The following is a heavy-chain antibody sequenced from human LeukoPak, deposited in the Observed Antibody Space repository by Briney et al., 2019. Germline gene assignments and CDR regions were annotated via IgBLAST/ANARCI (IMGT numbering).Heavy chain of an antibody. CDR2: IIPIFGTA. CDR3: AREVPPKGAVAGTFLDY. J-gene: IGHJ4*02. Sequence: SVTVSCKASGGTFSSYAISWVRQAPAQGLEWVGGIIPIFGTANYAQKFQGRVTITADESTSTAYMELSSLRSEDTAVYYCAREVPPKGAVAGTFLDYWGQGTLVTVSS. CDR1: GGTFSSYA. V-gene: IGHV1-69*13. D-gene: IGHD6-19*01.